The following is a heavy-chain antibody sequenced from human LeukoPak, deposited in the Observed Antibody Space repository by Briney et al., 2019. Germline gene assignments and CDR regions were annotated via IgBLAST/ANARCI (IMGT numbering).Heavy chain of an antibody. V-gene: IGHV3-30*18. CDR1: GFTFSSYG. D-gene: IGHD5-18*01. CDR3: AKQAFGLVDTATGIDY. J-gene: IGHJ4*02. CDR2: ISYDGSNK. Sequence: GGFLRLSCAASGFTFSSYGMHWVRQAPGKGLEWVAVISYDGSNKYYADSVKGRFTISRDNSKNTLYLQMNSLRAEDTAVYYCAKQAFGLVDTATGIDYWGQGTLVTVSS.